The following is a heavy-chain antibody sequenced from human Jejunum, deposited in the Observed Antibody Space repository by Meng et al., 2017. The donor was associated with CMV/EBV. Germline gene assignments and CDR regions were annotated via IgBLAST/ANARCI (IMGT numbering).Heavy chain of an antibody. CDR3: AKDTVGAPTWGGLDI. CDR2: ISWNSYSV. V-gene: IGHV3-9*03. CDR1: GFTFDDYA. D-gene: IGHD1-26*01. J-gene: IGHJ3*02. Sequence: GFTFDDYAMHWVRRGPGKGLEWVSGISWNSYSVGYADSVKGRFTISRDNAKNSLYLQMNSLRPEDMALYYCAKDTVGAPTWGGLDIWGQGTMVTVSS.